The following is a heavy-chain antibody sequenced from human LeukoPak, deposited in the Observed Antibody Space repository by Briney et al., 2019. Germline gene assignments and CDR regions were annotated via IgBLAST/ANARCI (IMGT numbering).Heavy chain of an antibody. D-gene: IGHD5-18*01. Sequence: PGGSLRLSCAASGFTFSDYYMSWIRQAPGKGLEWVSYISSSGSTIYYADPVKGRFTISRDNSRNTVYLQINSLRAEDTAVYYCGKTTVGYSSGQKPAWPVDYWGQGTLVTVSS. CDR2: ISSSGSTI. J-gene: IGHJ4*02. CDR1: GFTFSDYY. V-gene: IGHV3-11*01. CDR3: GKTTVGYSSGQKPAWPVDY.